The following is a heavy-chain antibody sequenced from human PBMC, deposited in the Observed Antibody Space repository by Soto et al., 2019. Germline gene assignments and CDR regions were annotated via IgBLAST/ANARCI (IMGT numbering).Heavy chain of an antibody. CDR1: GFTFSSYG. Sequence: GGSLRLSCAASGFTFSSYGMHWVRQAPGKGLEWVAVISYDGSNKYYADSVKGRFTISRDNSKNTLYLQMNSLRAEDTAVYYCAKNGAARPRSMAWFDPWGQGTLVTV. D-gene: IGHD6-6*01. CDR2: ISYDGSNK. CDR3: AKNGAARPRSMAWFDP. J-gene: IGHJ5*02. V-gene: IGHV3-30*18.